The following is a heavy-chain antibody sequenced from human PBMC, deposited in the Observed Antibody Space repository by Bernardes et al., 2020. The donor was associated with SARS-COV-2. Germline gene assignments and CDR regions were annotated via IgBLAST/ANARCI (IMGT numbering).Heavy chain of an antibody. D-gene: IGHD3-22*01. V-gene: IGHV3-48*01. Sequence: GSLRLSCAASGFTFSSYSMNWVRQAPGKGLEWVSYISSSSNTIYYTDSVKGRFTISRDNAKNSLYLQMNSLRAEDTAVYYCARGAHHYYDSSGFMYSFDYWGQGTLVTVSS. CDR3: ARGAHHYYDSSGFMYSFDY. CDR1: GFTFSSYS. J-gene: IGHJ4*02. CDR2: ISSSSNTI.